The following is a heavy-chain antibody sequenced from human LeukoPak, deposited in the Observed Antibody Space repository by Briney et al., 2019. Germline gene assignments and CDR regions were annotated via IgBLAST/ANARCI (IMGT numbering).Heavy chain of an antibody. CDR1: GFTFTSYW. CDR2: INEDGSYK. D-gene: IGHD2/OR15-2a*01. Sequence: GESLRLSCAVSGFTFTSYWMSWVRQAPGKGLEWVANINEDGSYKFHADSVKGRFTISKDNAKNTVYLQMNNLRAEDTAVYYCVSFYETYWGRGTLVTVSS. V-gene: IGHV3-7*01. CDR3: VSFYETY. J-gene: IGHJ4*02.